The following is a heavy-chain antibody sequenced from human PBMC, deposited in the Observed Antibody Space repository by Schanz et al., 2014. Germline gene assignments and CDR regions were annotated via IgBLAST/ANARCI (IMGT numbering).Heavy chain of an antibody. CDR2: MNPNSGNP. J-gene: IGHJ6*03. CDR3: ARLGTGMAVAGSVIDSYYYYMDV. Sequence: QVQLIQSGAEVKKPGASVKVSCTASGYTFTSYDINWVRQAPGQGLEWLGWMNPNSGNPGFAQKFRGRVTMTRNTSISTAYMELSSLRSEDTAVYYCARLGTGMAVAGSVIDSYYYYMDVWGEGTTVIVSS. CDR1: GYTFTSYD. V-gene: IGHV1-8*01. D-gene: IGHD6-19*01.